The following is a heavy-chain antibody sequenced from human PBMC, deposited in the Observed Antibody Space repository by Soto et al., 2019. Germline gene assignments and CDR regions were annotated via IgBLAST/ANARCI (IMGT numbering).Heavy chain of an antibody. CDR1: GGSISSGDYY. D-gene: IGHD5-18*01. CDR3: ASSSYGYTFSDY. V-gene: IGHV4-30-4*01. Sequence: SETLSLTCTVSGGSISSGDYYWSWIRQPPGKGLEWIGYIYYSGSTYYNPSLKSRVTISVDTSKNQFSLKLSSVTAADTAVYYCASSSYGYTFSDYWGQGTLVTVCS. CDR2: IYYSGST. J-gene: IGHJ4*02.